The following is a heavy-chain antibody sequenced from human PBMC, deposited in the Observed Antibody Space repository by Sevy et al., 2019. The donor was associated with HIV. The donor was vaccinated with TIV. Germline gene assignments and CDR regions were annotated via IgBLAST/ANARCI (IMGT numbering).Heavy chain of an antibody. CDR1: GFTFADYA. CDR3: TRGKGAQCIFDY. J-gene: IGHJ4*02. Sequence: GGSLRLSCTGSGFTFADYAMNWVRQAPGKGLEGVAFLKSTADGGTVAHTASVKGRFSISRDDSENIAYLQMNDLNTEDRGVYYCTRGKGAQCIFDYWGQGALVTVSS. V-gene: IGHV3-49*04. D-gene: IGHD3-16*01. CDR2: LKSTADGGTV.